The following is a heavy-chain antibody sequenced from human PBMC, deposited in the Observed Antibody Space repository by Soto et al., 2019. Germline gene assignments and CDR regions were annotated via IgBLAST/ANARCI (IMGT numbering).Heavy chain of an antibody. Sequence: QVQLVQSGAEVKTPGSSVRVSCKTAGRTFLISAIAWVRQAPGQGLEWMGGVIPILGTIHIAQNFQGRVNFTADRSTSTAYMELSSLGSEDTATYYCARGKEWEQPSNTYYIDPCGHGSQVIVSS. CDR1: GRTFLISA. D-gene: IGHD1-26*01. V-gene: IGHV1-69*06. CDR3: ARGKEWEQPSNTYYIDP. J-gene: IGHJ5*02. CDR2: VIPILGTI.